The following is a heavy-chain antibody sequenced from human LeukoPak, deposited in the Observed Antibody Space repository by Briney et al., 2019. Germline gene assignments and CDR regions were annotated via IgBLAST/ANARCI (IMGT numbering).Heavy chain of an antibody. D-gene: IGHD3-10*01. CDR2: ISAYNGNT. Sequence: ASVKVSCKASGYTFTNYAISWVRQAPGQGLEWMGWISAYNGNTKYTQKFQGRVTMTRDTSTSTAYMELRSLRSDDTAIYYCARDGRHRLVWVGGFEGGWFDPWGQGTLVTVSS. CDR1: GYTFTNYA. CDR3: ARDGRHRLVWVGGFEGGWFDP. J-gene: IGHJ5*02. V-gene: IGHV1-18*01.